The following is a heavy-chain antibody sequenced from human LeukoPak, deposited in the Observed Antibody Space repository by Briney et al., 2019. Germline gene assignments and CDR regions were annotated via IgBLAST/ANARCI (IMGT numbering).Heavy chain of an antibody. CDR2: MYFSGTT. J-gene: IGHJ5*02. Sequence: SETLSLTCSVSGVPISSRSYYWGWIRQPPGKGLEWIGSMYFSGTTYYNPSLKSRVTISVHTPENHLSLKLTSVTATDTAVYYCASVRGYSSGWYASGFDPWGQGTLVTVSS. CDR1: GVPISSRSYY. V-gene: IGHV4-39*02. D-gene: IGHD6-19*01. CDR3: ASVRGYSSGWYASGFDP.